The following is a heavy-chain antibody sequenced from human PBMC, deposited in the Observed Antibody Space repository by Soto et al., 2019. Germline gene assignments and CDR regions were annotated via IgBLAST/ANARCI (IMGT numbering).Heavy chain of an antibody. CDR3: ARAWELLDHFDY. CDR1: GGSFSGYY. D-gene: IGHD3-10*01. CDR2: INHSGST. J-gene: IGHJ4*02. V-gene: IGHV4-34*01. Sequence: QVQLQQWGAGLLKPSETLFLTCAVYGGSFSGYYWSWIRQPPGKGPEWIGEINHSGSTNYNPSRKSRATIPVGTTKHKCCRKLSSVIAADTAVYYWARAWELLDHFDYWGQGTQVTVSS.